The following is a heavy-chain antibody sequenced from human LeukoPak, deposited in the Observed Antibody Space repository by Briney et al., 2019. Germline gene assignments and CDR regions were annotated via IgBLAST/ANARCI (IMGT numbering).Heavy chain of an antibody. V-gene: IGHV3-33*08. CDR1: GFTFSNYG. J-gene: IGHJ6*02. CDR3: ARDGDLWDAHCYYAMDV. D-gene: IGHD3-16*01. Sequence: GGSLRLSCAASGFTFSNYGMHWVRQAPGKGLEWVAVIWYDGSNKYYADSLKGRFTISRDNSKNTLYLQMNSLRAEDTAVYFCARDGDLWDAHCYYAMDVWGQGTTVTVSS. CDR2: IWYDGSNK.